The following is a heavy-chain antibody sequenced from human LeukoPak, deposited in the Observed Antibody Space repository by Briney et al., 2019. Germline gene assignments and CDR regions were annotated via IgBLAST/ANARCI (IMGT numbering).Heavy chain of an antibody. J-gene: IGHJ6*03. CDR2: INPNSGGT. V-gene: IGHV1-2*02. D-gene: IGHD6-13*01. CDR1: GYTFTGYY. CDR3: ARVVSGHSSSWYVGSYCYYYYMDV. Sequence: ASVKVSCKASGYTFTGYYMHWVRQAPGQGLEWMGWINPNSGGTNYAQKFQGRVTMTRDTSISTAYMELSRLRSDDTAVYYCARVVSGHSSSWYVGSYCYYYYMDVWGKGTTVTISS.